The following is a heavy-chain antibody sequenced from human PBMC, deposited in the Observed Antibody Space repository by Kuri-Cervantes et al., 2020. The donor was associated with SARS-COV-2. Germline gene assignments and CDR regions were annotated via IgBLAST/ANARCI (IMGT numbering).Heavy chain of an antibody. J-gene: IGHJ6*03. Sequence: GSLRLSCTVSGGSISSYYWSWIRQPAGKGLEWIGRFYTSGSTYYNPSLKSRVTISVDTSKNQFSLKLSSVTAADTAVYYCARGVLYYYYYMDVWGKGTTVTVSS. CDR3: ARGVLYYYYYMDV. V-gene: IGHV4-4*07. D-gene: IGHD3-3*01. CDR2: FYTSGST. CDR1: GGSISSYY.